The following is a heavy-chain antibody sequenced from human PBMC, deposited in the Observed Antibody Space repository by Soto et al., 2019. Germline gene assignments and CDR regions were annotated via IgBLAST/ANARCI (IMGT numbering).Heavy chain of an antibody. CDR1: GFTFSSYG. D-gene: IGHD4-17*01. CDR2: ISYDGSNK. J-gene: IGHJ5*02. Sequence: GGSLRLSCAASGFTFSSYGMHWVRQAPGKGLEWVAVISYDGSNKYYADSVKGRFTISRDNAKNSLYLQMNGLRDEYTAVFYCATAARLPLHWFDPWGQGTLVTVSS. CDR3: ATAARLPLHWFDP. V-gene: IGHV3-30*03.